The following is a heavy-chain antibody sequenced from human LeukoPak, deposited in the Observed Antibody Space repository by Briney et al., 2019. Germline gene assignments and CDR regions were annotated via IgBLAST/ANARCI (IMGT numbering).Heavy chain of an antibody. V-gene: IGHV3-21*01. J-gene: IGHJ4*02. Sequence: GGSLRLSCAASGFTFSSYSMNWVRQAPGKGLEWVPSISHSSSYIYYADSVKGRFTISRDNAKNSLYLQMNSLRAEDTAVYYCAREDSYYDILTGYFPYYFDYWGQGTLVTVSS. CDR2: ISHSSSYI. D-gene: IGHD3-9*01. CDR1: GFTFSSYS. CDR3: AREDSYYDILTGYFPYYFDY.